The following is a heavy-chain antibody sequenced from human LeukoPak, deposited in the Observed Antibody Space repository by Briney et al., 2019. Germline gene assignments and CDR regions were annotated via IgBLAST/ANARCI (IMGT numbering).Heavy chain of an antibody. V-gene: IGHV1-8*01. Sequence: ASVKVSCKASGYTFTSYDINWVRQATGQWLEWMGWMNPNSGNTGYAQKFQGRVTMTRNTSISTAYMELSSLRSEDTAVYYCARFRSSWYIAFDIWGQGTMVTVSS. CDR3: ARFRSSWYIAFDI. D-gene: IGHD6-13*01. J-gene: IGHJ3*02. CDR1: GYTFTSYD. CDR2: MNPNSGNT.